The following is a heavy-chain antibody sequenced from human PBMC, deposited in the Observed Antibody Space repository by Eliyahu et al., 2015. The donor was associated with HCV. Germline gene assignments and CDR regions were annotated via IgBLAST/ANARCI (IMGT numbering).Heavy chain of an antibody. D-gene: IGHD6-19*01. CDR1: GGSFSGYY. CDR2: INHSGST. J-gene: IGHJ4*02. Sequence: QVQLQQWGAGLLKPSETLSLTCAVYGGSFSGYYWSWIRQPPGKGLEWIGEINHSGSTNHNPSLKSRVTISVDTSKNQFSLKLSSVTAADTAVYYCARAPKRAVAGRTKYFDYWGQGTLVTVSS. V-gene: IGHV4-34*01. CDR3: ARAPKRAVAGRTKYFDY.